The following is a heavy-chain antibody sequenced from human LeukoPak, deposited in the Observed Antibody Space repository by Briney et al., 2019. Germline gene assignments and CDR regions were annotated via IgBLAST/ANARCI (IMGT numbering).Heavy chain of an antibody. Sequence: NPSETLSLTCAVYGDSFSHHYWNWIRQSPETGLEWIGEIDEIGRTKYNPSLKSRVTISVDRSKNQFSLKLTSVTAADTAVYFCARPTYCSVTTCTGAMDVWGQGTTVTVSS. V-gene: IGHV4-34*01. CDR1: GDSFSHHY. D-gene: IGHD2-15*01. CDR3: ARPTYCSVTTCTGAMDV. J-gene: IGHJ6*01. CDR2: IDEIGRT.